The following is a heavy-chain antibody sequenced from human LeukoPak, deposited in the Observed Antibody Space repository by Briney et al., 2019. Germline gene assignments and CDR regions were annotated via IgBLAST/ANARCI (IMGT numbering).Heavy chain of an antibody. CDR3: AKDRGTMVRGVLAV. D-gene: IGHD3-10*01. V-gene: IGHV3-48*03. CDR1: GFTFSSYE. J-gene: IGHJ6*02. CDR2: ISSSGSTI. Sequence: GGSLRLSCAASGFTFSSYEMNWVRQAPGKGLEWVSYISSSGSTIYYAVSVKVRFTISRDNAKNSLYLQMNSLRAEDTAVYYCAKDRGTMVRGVLAVWGQGTTVTVSS.